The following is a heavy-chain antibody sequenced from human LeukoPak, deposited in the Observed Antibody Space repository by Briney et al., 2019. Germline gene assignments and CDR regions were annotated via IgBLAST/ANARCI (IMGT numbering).Heavy chain of an antibody. CDR2: FDPEDGET. D-gene: IGHD6-19*01. Sequence: ASVKVSCKVSGYTLTELSMHWVRQAPGKGLEWMGGFDPEDGETIYAQKFQGRVTMTEDTSTDTAYMELSSLRSEDTAVYYCAREYSSGWYRPDWFDPWGQGTLVTVSS. CDR3: AREYSSGWYRPDWFDP. CDR1: GYTLTELS. J-gene: IGHJ5*02. V-gene: IGHV1-24*01.